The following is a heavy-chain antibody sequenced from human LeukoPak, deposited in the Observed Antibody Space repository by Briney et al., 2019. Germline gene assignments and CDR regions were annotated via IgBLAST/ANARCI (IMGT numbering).Heavy chain of an antibody. CDR2: IQYGGRNK. D-gene: IGHD4-17*01. CDR3: AKGGDYALDY. CDR1: GFSDSSSG. V-gene: IGHV3-30*02. J-gene: IGHJ4*02. Sequence: WGSLRLSCAASGFSDSSSGIHWVRRAPGKGLDWLAFIQYGGRNKYYADSVKGRFTMSRDNSKNTLTMFLQMNSLRVEDTAVYYCAKGGDYALDYWGQGTLVTVSS.